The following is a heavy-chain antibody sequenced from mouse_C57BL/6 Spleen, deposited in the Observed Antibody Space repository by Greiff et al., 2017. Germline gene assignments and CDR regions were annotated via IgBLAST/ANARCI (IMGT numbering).Heavy chain of an antibody. CDR3: AKQDSSGFDY. CDR1: GFTFSDYY. J-gene: IGHJ2*01. D-gene: IGHD3-2*02. Sequence: EVKLMESGGGLVQPGGSLKLSCAASGFTFSDYYMYWVRQTPEKRLEWVAYISNGGGSTYYPDTVKGRFTISRDNAKHTLYLQMSRLKSADTAMCDCAKQDSSGFDYWGQGTTLTVSS. V-gene: IGHV5-12*01. CDR2: ISNGGGST.